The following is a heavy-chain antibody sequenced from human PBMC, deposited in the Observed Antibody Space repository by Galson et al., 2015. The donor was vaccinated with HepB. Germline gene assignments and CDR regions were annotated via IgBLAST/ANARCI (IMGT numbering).Heavy chain of an antibody. CDR1: GFTFSSYS. Sequence: SLRLSCAASGFTFSSYSMNWVRQAPGKGLEWVSSISSSSSYIYYADSVKGRFTISRDNAKNSLYLQMNSLRAEDTAVYYCARVAGCGGDCYSDGGAFDIWGQGTMVTVSS. CDR2: ISSSSSYI. D-gene: IGHD2-21*01. V-gene: IGHV3-21*01. J-gene: IGHJ3*02. CDR3: ARVAGCGGDCYSDGGAFDI.